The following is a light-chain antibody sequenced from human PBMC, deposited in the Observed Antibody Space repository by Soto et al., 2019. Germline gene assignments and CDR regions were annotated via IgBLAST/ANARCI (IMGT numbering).Light chain of an antibody. CDR2: AAS. CDR3: QQYNGYSTWT. Sequence: DIQLTQSPSFLSASVGDRVTITCRASQGISSYLAWYQQKPGKAPKLLIYAASTLQSGVPSRFSGSGSGTEFTLTISSLQPDDFATYYCQQYNGYSTWTFGQGTKVEI. V-gene: IGKV1-9*01. J-gene: IGKJ1*01. CDR1: QGISSY.